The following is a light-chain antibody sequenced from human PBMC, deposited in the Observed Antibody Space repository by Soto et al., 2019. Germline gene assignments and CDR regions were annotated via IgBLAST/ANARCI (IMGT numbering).Light chain of an antibody. V-gene: IGKV3-20*01. CDR3: QQYGSSSWT. CDR2: GAS. J-gene: IGKJ1*01. Sequence: EIVWTQSPGTLSLSPGERSTLSCRASQSVSSSYLAWYQQKPGQAPRLLIYGASSRATGIPDRFSGSGSGTDFTLTISRLEPEDFAVYYCQQYGSSSWTFGQGTKGDIK. CDR1: QSVSSSY.